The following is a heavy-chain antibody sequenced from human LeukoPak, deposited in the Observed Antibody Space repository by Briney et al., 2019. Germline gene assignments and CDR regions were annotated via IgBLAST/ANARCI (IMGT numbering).Heavy chain of an antibody. V-gene: IGHV1-2*02. Sequence: ASVKVSCKASGYTFTGYYMHWVRQAPGQGLEWMGWINPNSGSTNYAQKFQGRVTMTRDTSISTAYMELSRLRSDDTAVYYCARDLVVVPAAKDYWGQGTLVTVSS. CDR3: ARDLVVVPAAKDY. J-gene: IGHJ4*02. CDR1: GYTFTGYY. CDR2: INPNSGST. D-gene: IGHD2-2*01.